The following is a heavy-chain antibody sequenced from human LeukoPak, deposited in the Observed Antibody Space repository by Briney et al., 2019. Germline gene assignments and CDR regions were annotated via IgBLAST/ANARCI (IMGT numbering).Heavy chain of an antibody. CDR3: AKTGKAVLLWFGELNRDYFDY. Sequence: GGSLRLSCAASGFTFDDYAMHWVRQAPGKGLEWVSGISWNSGSIGYADSVKGRFTISRDNAKNSLYLQMNSLRAEDTALYYCAKTGKAVLLWFGELNRDYFDYWGQGTLVTVSS. CDR2: ISWNSGSI. V-gene: IGHV3-9*01. CDR1: GFTFDDYA. D-gene: IGHD3-10*01. J-gene: IGHJ4*02.